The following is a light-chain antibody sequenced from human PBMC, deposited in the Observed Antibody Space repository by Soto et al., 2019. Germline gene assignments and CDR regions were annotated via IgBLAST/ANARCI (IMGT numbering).Light chain of an antibody. Sequence: QSALTQPRSVSGSPGQSVTISCTGTSSDVGGYNFVSWYQHHPGKAPKLMIYNVIQRPSGVPDRFSASKSGNTASLTISGLQAEDEADYYCQSYDIGLSARYVFGTGTKVTVL. V-gene: IGLV2-11*01. J-gene: IGLJ1*01. CDR1: SSDVGGYNF. CDR2: NVI. CDR3: QSYDIGLSARYV.